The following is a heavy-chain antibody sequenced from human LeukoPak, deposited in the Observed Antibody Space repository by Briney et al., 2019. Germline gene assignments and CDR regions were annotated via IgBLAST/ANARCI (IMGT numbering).Heavy chain of an antibody. J-gene: IGHJ5*02. CDR3: ARATVVTPSHWFDP. D-gene: IGHD4-23*01. CDR1: GFTFSSYG. Sequence: GGSLRLSCAASGFTFSSYGMHWVRQAPGKGLEWVAVIWYDGSNKYHADSVKGRFTISRDNSKNTLYLQMNSLRAEDTAVYYCARATVVTPSHWFDPWGQGTLVTVSS. V-gene: IGHV3-33*01. CDR2: IWYDGSNK.